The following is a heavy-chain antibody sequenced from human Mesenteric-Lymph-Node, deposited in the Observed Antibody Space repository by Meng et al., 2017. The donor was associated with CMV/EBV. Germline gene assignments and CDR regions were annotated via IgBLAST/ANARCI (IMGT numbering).Heavy chain of an antibody. J-gene: IGHJ6*02. CDR2: VLPIYGSA. D-gene: IGHD1-1*01. CDR1: FSPYS. CDR3: ARNYTDNWNPLSYSGMDV. V-gene: IGHV1-69*06. Sequence: FSPYSMTWVRQAPGHGLEWVGGVLPIYGSANYAQRFQGRVTLTADRGTDTAYLELTSLTSEDTAVYYCARNYTDNWNPLSYSGMDVWGQGTTVTVSS.